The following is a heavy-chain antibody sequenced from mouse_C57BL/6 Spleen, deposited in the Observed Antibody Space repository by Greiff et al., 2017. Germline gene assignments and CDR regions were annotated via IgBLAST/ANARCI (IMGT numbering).Heavy chain of an antibody. CDR1: GYSITSGYY. J-gene: IGHJ1*03. CDR3: ASYYYGSSSLDV. Sequence: EVQLVESGPGLVKPSQSLSLTCSVTGYSITSGYYWNWIRQFPGNKLEWMGSISYDGSNNYNPSLKNRISITRDTSKNQFFLKLNSVTTEDTATYYCASYYYGSSSLDVWGTGTTVTVSS. CDR2: ISYDGSN. V-gene: IGHV3-6*01. D-gene: IGHD1-1*01.